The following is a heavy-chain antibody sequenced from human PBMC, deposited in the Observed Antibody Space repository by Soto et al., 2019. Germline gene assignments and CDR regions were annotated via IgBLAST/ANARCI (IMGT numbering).Heavy chain of an antibody. Sequence: GGSLRLSCSASGFTSNSYAMHWVRQAPGKGLEFVSAISSYGADTYYADSVKGRFAISRDNSKNTLYLQMSSLRAEDTALYYCVKEGYMRSDWYGQFDYWGQGALVTVSS. CDR1: GFTSNSYA. CDR3: VKEGYMRSDWYGQFDY. J-gene: IGHJ4*02. V-gene: IGHV3-64D*06. D-gene: IGHD6-19*01. CDR2: ISSYGADT.